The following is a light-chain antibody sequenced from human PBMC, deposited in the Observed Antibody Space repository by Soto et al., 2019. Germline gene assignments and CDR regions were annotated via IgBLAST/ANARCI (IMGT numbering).Light chain of an antibody. CDR1: QSVSTY. Sequence: EIVLTQSPAILSLSPGERATLSCRASQSVSTYLAWYQQKPGQAPRRLIYDTFNRATGIPARFSGSGSGTDFTLTISRLEPEDLAVYYCVQRNDWPWTSGQGTKVEI. CDR3: VQRNDWPWT. J-gene: IGKJ1*01. CDR2: DTF. V-gene: IGKV3-11*01.